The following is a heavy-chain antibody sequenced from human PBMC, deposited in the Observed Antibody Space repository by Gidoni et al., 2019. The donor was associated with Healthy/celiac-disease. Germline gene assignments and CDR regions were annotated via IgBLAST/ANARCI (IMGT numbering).Heavy chain of an antibody. CDR1: GFTFSSYS. V-gene: IGHV3-21*01. CDR3: ARAEVGVKLMDV. CDR2: ISSSSSYI. D-gene: IGHD1-26*01. Sequence: EVQLVESGGGLVKPGGSLRLACAASGFTFSSYSMNWVRQAPGKGLEWVSSISSSSSYIYYADSVKGRFTISRDNAKNSLYLQMNSLRAEDTAVYYCARAEVGVKLMDVWGQGTTVTVSS. J-gene: IGHJ6*02.